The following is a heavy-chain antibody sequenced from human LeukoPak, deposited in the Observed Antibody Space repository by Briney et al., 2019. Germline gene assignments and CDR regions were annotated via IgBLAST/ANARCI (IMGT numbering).Heavy chain of an antibody. Sequence: PGGSLRLSCAASGFTFSSYSMNWVRQAPGKGLEWVSSISSSSSYIYYADPVKGRFTISRDNAKNSLYLQMNSLRAEDTAVYYCARVPTASDYDFWSGYYIHPQEAFDIWGQGTMVTVSS. J-gene: IGHJ3*02. V-gene: IGHV3-21*01. D-gene: IGHD3-3*01. CDR1: GFTFSSYS. CDR3: ARVPTASDYDFWSGYYIHPQEAFDI. CDR2: ISSSSSYI.